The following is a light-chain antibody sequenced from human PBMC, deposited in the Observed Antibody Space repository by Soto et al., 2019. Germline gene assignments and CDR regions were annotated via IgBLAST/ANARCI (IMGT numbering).Light chain of an antibody. V-gene: IGKV3-20*01. Sequence: EIVLTQSPDTLSLSSGQRATLSCRASQRVRSDYFAWYQQKPGQAPRVIIFGVSTRATGVPDRFSGSGSGTDFTLTISRLEPEDFALYYCQQYGNSPLTFGGGTKVDI. CDR3: QQYGNSPLT. CDR1: QRVRSDY. CDR2: GVS. J-gene: IGKJ4*01.